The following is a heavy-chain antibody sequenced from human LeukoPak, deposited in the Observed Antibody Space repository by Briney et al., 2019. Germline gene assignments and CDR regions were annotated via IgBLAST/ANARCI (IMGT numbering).Heavy chain of an antibody. CDR1: GYTFTSYG. Sequence: WASVKVSCKVSGYTFTSYGINWVRQAPGQGLEWMGWITAFNGNTSYAQKFQGRVTMTTDTSTNTAYMELRSLRSDDTAVYYCARDSYDSSGSYFFLKLLDYWGQGTLVTVSS. D-gene: IGHD3-22*01. V-gene: IGHV1-18*01. J-gene: IGHJ4*02. CDR2: ITAFNGNT. CDR3: ARDSYDSSGSYFFLKLLDY.